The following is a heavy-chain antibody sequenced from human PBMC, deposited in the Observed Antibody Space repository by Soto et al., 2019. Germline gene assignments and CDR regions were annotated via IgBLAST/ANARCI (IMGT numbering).Heavy chain of an antibody. CDR2: INPNSGGT. Sequence: GASVKVSCKASGYTFTGYYMHWVRQAPGQGLEWMGWINPNSGGTNYAQKCQGRVTMTRDTSISTAYMELSRLRSDDTAVYYCARSGRRQLGPSLSYYYCMDVWGQGTTVTVSS. CDR3: ARSGRRQLGPSLSYYYCMDV. D-gene: IGHD6-6*01. V-gene: IGHV1-2*02. J-gene: IGHJ6*02. CDR1: GYTFTGYY.